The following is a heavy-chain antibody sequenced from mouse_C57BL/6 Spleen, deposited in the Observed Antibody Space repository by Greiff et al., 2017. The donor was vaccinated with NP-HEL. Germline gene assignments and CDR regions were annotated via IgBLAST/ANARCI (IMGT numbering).Heavy chain of an antibody. Sequence: QVQLKQSGAELARPGASVKMSCKASGYTFTSYTMHWVKQRPGQGLDWFGYINPSSGYTKYNQKFKDKATLTADKSSSPAYMQRSSLTSEDSAVYYCAGGYGAWFAYWGQGTLVTVSA. CDR1: GYTFTSYT. CDR2: INPSSGYT. D-gene: IGHD1-1*02. V-gene: IGHV1-4*01. CDR3: AGGYGAWFAY. J-gene: IGHJ3*01.